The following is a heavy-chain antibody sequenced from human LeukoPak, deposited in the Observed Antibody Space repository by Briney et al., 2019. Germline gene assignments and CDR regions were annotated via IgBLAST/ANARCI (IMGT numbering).Heavy chain of an antibody. J-gene: IGHJ6*01. D-gene: IGHD1-26*01. V-gene: IGHV3-23*01. CDR2: ISGSGDNT. CDR3: AKMKGHPLPKYYMDV. Sequence: GGSVTLSCAACGFTFSGLAMSGVRRTPGKGREWVSGISGSGDNTLYADCVKGRFTISRDNSKNTLYLEMSSLRAEDTAIYYCAKMKGHPLPKYYMDVWGQGTTVTVSS. CDR1: GFTFSGLA.